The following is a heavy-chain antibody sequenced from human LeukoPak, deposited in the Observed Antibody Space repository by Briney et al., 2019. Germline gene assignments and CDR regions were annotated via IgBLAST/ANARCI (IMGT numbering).Heavy chain of an antibody. CDR3: ARDRVVRGVLNYYYYGMDV. D-gene: IGHD3-10*01. CDR2: MNPNSGNT. Sequence: ALVKVSCKASGYTFTSYDINWVRQATGQGLEWMGWMNPNSGNTGYAQKFQGRVTMTRSTSISTAYMELSSLRSEDTAVYYCARDRVVRGVLNYYYYGMDVWGQGTTVTVSS. V-gene: IGHV1-8*01. CDR1: GYTFTSYD. J-gene: IGHJ6*02.